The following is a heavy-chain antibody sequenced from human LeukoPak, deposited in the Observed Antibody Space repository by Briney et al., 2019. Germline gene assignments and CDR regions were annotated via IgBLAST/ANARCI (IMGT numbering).Heavy chain of an antibody. CDR2: ISAYNGNT. Sequence: ASVTVSFKASGYTFTSYGISWVRQAPGQGLEGMGWISAYNGNTNYAQKLQGRVTMTTDTSTSTAYMELRSLRSDDTAVYYCARGSLWAGATGKNDYWGQGTLVTVSS. J-gene: IGHJ4*02. D-gene: IGHD1-26*01. CDR3: ARGSLWAGATGKNDY. V-gene: IGHV1-18*01. CDR1: GYTFTSYG.